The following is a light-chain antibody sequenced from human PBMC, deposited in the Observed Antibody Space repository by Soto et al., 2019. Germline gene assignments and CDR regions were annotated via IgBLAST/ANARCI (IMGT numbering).Light chain of an antibody. CDR2: EVS. J-gene: IGLJ3*02. Sequence: QSVLTQPPSASGSPGQSVTISCTGTSSDGGGYDFVSWYQQHPGKAPKLMIYEVSRRPSGVPDRFSGSKSGITASLTVSGLQAEDEADYYCSSYAGSNNFVVFGGGTKLTVL. CDR1: SSDGGGYDF. CDR3: SSYAGSNNFVV. V-gene: IGLV2-8*01.